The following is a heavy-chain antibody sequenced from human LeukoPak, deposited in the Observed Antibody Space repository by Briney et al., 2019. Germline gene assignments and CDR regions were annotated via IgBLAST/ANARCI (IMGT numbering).Heavy chain of an antibody. V-gene: IGHV4-59*01. CDR3: AGHSSGYYPLDAFDI. CDR1: GGSISSYY. Sequence: SETLSLTCTVSGGSISSYYWSWIRQPPGKGLEWIGYIYYSGSTNYNPSLKSRVTISVDTSKNQFSLKLSSVTAADTAVYYCAGHSSGYYPLDAFDIWGQGTMVTVSS. D-gene: IGHD3-22*01. J-gene: IGHJ3*02. CDR2: IYYSGST.